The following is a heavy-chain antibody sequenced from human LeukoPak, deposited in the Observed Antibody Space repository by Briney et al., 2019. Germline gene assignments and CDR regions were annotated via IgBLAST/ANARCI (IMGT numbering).Heavy chain of an antibody. D-gene: IGHD3-22*01. Sequence: GASVKVSCKASGYSFTGYYMHWVRQAPGQGLEWMGRIIPNSGGTNYAQKLQGRVTMTTDTSTSTAYMELRSLRSDDTAVYYCARDYYDSSGYYYVPYFDYWGQGTLVTVSS. J-gene: IGHJ4*02. V-gene: IGHV1-2*06. CDR3: ARDYYDSSGYYYVPYFDY. CDR2: IIPNSGGT. CDR1: GYSFTGYY.